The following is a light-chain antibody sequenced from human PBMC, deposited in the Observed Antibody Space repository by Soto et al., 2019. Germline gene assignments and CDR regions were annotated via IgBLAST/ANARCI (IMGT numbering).Light chain of an antibody. V-gene: IGKV1-39*01. Sequence: DIQMTQSPSSLSASVGDRVTITCRASQGISTYLNWYQQKPGKAPKLLIYAASSLQSGVPSRFSGSESETDFTLTISSPQPEDFANYSCQQSYSTTWTFGQGTKVDIK. J-gene: IGKJ1*01. CDR1: QGISTY. CDR2: AAS. CDR3: QQSYSTTWT.